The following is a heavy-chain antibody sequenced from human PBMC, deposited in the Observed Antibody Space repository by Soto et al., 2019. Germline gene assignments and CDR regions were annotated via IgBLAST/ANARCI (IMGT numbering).Heavy chain of an antibody. D-gene: IGHD3-9*01. V-gene: IGHV1-69*13. CDR2: IIPIFGTA. CDR3: AKARHYDFLTAFGRDFDC. J-gene: IGHJ4*02. CDR1: GGTFSSYA. Sequence: ASVKVSCKASGGTFSSYAISWVRQAPGQGLEWMGGIIPIFGTANYAQKFQGRVTITADESKNTMYLQMNSLRAEDTALYYCAKARHYDFLTAFGRDFDCWGQGTPVTVSS.